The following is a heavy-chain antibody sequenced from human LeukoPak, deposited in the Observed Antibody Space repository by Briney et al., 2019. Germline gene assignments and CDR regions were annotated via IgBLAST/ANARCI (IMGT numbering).Heavy chain of an antibody. Sequence: ASERVSCTASGYTFTTYGISWVRQAPGQGLEWVGWISSYNGNTNYAQKPQGRVTMTTDTSTSTAYMELRSLQSDATAVYYCARGGDSYDSSGYYKKWFDPWGQGTLVTVSS. CDR1: GYTFTTYG. CDR2: ISSYNGNT. J-gene: IGHJ5*02. V-gene: IGHV1-18*01. CDR3: ARGGDSYDSSGYYKKWFDP. D-gene: IGHD3-22*01.